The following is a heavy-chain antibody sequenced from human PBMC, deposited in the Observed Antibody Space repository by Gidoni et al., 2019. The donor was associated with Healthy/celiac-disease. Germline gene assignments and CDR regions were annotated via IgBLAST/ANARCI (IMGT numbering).Heavy chain of an antibody. D-gene: IGHD2-8*01. CDR1: GFTFRSYG. V-gene: IGHV3-33*01. Sequence: QVQLVESVGGVVQPGRSLRLSCAASGFTFRSYGLHWVRPAPGKGLEWVAVIWYDGSNKYYADSVKGRFTISRDNSKNTLYLQMNSLRAEDTAVYYCARDLGGYCTNGVCYKNYYYYGMDVWGQGTTVTVSS. J-gene: IGHJ6*02. CDR2: IWYDGSNK. CDR3: ARDLGGYCTNGVCYKNYYYYGMDV.